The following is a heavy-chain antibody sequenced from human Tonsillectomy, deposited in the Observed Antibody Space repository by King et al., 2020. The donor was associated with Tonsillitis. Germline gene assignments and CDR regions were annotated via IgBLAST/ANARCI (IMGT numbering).Heavy chain of an antibody. V-gene: IGHV5-10-1*03. CDR1: GYSFTSYW. Sequence: VQLVESGTEVKKPGESLRISCKGSGYSFTSYWISWVRQMPGKGLEWMGRIDPSDSNTNYSPSFQGHVTISADKSISTAYLQWSSLRASDTAMYYCAIRTCFGSGSYWVDAFDMWGQGTMVTVSS. CDR3: AIRTCFGSGSYWVDAFDM. J-gene: IGHJ3*02. D-gene: IGHD3-10*01. CDR2: IDPSDSNT.